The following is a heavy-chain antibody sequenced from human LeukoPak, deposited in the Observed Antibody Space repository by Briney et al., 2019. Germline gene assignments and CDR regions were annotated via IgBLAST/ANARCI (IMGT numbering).Heavy chain of an antibody. CDR3: ARVGDHFHWYLDL. CDR2: LYSGSDT. J-gene: IGHJ2*01. D-gene: IGHD3-3*02. Sequence: GGSLTLSCAASGFSVSLNYMNWVRQAPGKGLEWVSILYSGSDTYYADSVKGRFTISRDSSKNMLFLHMNSLRAEDTAVYYCARVGDHFHWYLDLWGRGTLVT. CDR1: GFSVSLNY. V-gene: IGHV3-53*01.